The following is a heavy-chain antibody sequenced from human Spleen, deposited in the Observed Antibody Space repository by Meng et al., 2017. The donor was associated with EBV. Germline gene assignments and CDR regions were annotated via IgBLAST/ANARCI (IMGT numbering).Heavy chain of an antibody. Sequence: QGQLVQSGAEVRYPGASVKVSCKASGFTVVSYFMHWVRQAPGQGLEWMGIINPNGGLTAYAQKFQGRVTLTRDTSTSTVYLELSSLRSEDTAFYYCARGREFRGVFDYWGQGSLVTVSS. D-gene: IGHD3-10*01. CDR1: GFTVVSYF. J-gene: IGHJ4*02. CDR2: INPNGGLT. CDR3: ARGREFRGVFDY. V-gene: IGHV1-46*01.